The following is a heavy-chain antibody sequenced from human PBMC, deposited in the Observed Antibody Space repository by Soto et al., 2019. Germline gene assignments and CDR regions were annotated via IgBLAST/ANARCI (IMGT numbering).Heavy chain of an antibody. CDR3: TTSNLGVDH. J-gene: IGHJ5*02. CDR2: IKTKPDDGTI. Sequence: PGGSLRLSCAASGLIFSDVWMTWVRQAPGKGLEWVGRIKTKPDDGTIDYAAPVRGRFTISRDDSKNTLYLQMTSLTPDDTGVYYCTTSNLGVDHWGQGTLVTVSS. CDR1: GLIFSDVW. V-gene: IGHV3-15*01.